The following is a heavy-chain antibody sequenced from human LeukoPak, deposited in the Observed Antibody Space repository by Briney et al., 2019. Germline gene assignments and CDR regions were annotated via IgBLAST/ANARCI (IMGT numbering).Heavy chain of an antibody. D-gene: IGHD5-18*01. CDR2: IYDSGST. CDR3: AGYRYGSSPANDY. J-gene: IGHJ4*02. Sequence: PSETLSLTCTVSGGSISSYCWSWIRQPPGKGLEWIGCIYDSGSTDYNPSLKSRVTISVDTSKNQFSLKVNSVTAADTAVYYCAGYRYGSSPANDYWGRGILVTVSS. V-gene: IGHV4-59*01. CDR1: GGSISSYC.